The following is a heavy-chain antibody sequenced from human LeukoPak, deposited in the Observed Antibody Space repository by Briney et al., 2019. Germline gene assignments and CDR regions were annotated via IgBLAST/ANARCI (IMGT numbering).Heavy chain of an antibody. CDR2: IYYSGST. V-gene: IGHV4-39*01. J-gene: IGHJ4*02. CDR3: ATRKLGNDY. Sequence: SETLSLTCTVSGGSISSSSYYWGWIRQPPGKGLEWIGSIYYSGSTYYNPSLKSRVTISVDTSKNQFSLRLSSVTASDTAVYYCATRKLGNDYWGQGTLVTVSS. D-gene: IGHD7-27*01. CDR1: GGSISSSSYY.